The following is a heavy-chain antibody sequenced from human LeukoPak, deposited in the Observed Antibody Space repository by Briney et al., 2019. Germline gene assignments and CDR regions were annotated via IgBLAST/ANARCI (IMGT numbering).Heavy chain of an antibody. J-gene: IGHJ4*02. CDR1: GFTFNTYV. V-gene: IGHV3-23*01. D-gene: IGHD2-2*01. CDR3: AKLGCTGTTCYANY. Sequence: GGSLRLSCAASGFTFNTYVMSWVRQAPGKGLEWVSVISGSGGSTYYADSAKGRFTISRDNTKNTLYLQMNSLRAEDTAVYYCAKLGCTGTTCYANYWGQGAPVTVSS. CDR2: ISGSGGST.